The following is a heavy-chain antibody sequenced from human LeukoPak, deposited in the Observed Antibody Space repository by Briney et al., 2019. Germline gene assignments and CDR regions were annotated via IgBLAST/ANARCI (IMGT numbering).Heavy chain of an antibody. J-gene: IGHJ4*02. Sequence: SVKVSCKASGGTFSSYAISWVRQAPGQGLEWMGRIIPILGIANYAQKFQGRVTITADKSTSTAYMELSSLRSEDTAVYYCARPSLDYYYDSSGSKGYFDYWGQGTLDTVSS. CDR3: ARPSLDYYYDSSGSKGYFDY. V-gene: IGHV1-69*04. D-gene: IGHD3-22*01. CDR2: IIPILGIA. CDR1: GGTFSSYA.